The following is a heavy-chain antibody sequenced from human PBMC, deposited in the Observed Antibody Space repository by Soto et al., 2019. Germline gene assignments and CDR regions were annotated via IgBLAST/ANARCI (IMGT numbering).Heavy chain of an antibody. J-gene: IGHJ5*01. CDR2: IRSDGTST. D-gene: IGHD6-6*01. CDR1: GFTFSSYW. V-gene: IGHV3-74*01. Sequence: PGGSLRLSCAASGFTFSSYWMHWVRQAPGKGLVWVSRIRSDGTSTNYADSVKGRFTISRDNAKNTLYLQMNSLKAEDTAVYYCARRHPSGPWFDSWGQGTLVTVSS. CDR3: ARRHPSGPWFDS.